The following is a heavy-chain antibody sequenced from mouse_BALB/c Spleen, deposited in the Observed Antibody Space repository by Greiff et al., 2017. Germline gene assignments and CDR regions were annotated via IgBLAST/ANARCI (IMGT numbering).Heavy chain of an antibody. V-gene: IGHV4-1*02. J-gene: IGHJ4*01. CDR1: GFDFSRYW. Sequence: DVKLQESGGGLVQPGGSLKLSCAASGFDFSRYWMSWVRQAPGKGLEWIGEINPDSSTINYTPSLKDKFIISRDNAKNTLYLQMSKVRSEDTALYYCARRGYGPSYAMDYWGQGTSVTVSS. D-gene: IGHD1-2*01. CDR3: ARRGYGPSYAMDY. CDR2: INPDSSTI.